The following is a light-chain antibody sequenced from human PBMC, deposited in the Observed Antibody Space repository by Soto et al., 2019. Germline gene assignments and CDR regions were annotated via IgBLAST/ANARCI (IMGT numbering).Light chain of an antibody. CDR3: QQYNSYLYT. V-gene: IGKV1-5*01. CDR1: QSISSW. Sequence: DIQMTQSPSTLSASVGDRVTITCRASQSISSWLAWYQQKPGKAPKLLIYDASSLESGVPSRFSGSGSGTEFTLTIISLQPDDFATYYFQQYNSYLYTFGQGTKLEIK. CDR2: DAS. J-gene: IGKJ2*01.